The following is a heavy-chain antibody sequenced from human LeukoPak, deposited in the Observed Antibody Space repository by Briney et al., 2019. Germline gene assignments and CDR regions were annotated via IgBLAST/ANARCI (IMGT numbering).Heavy chain of an antibody. Sequence: AGGSLRLSCAASGFTFSDYYMSWIRQAPGKGLEWVSYISSSGSSIYYADSVKGRFTISRDNAKNSLYLQMNSLRAEDTAVYYCARYCSSTSCPLDYWGQGTLVTVSS. CDR1: GFTFSDYY. D-gene: IGHD2-2*01. CDR2: ISSSGSSI. J-gene: IGHJ4*02. CDR3: ARYCSSTSCPLDY. V-gene: IGHV3-11*01.